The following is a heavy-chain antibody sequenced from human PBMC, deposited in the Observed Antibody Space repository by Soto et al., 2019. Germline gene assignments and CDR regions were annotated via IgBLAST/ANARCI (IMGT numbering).Heavy chain of an antibody. CDR3: AREVSTLGVGARPLND. CDR1: GYNLISYG. J-gene: IGHJ6*02. Sequence: GASVKVSCKVSGYNLISYGITWVRQAPGQGLEWLGWINAYNGNANYPERVQGRVSMTRDTSTNTAYMELRSLTSDDTAVYYCAREVSTLGVGARPLNDWG. D-gene: IGHD3-3*01. V-gene: IGHV1-18*04. CDR2: INAYNGNA.